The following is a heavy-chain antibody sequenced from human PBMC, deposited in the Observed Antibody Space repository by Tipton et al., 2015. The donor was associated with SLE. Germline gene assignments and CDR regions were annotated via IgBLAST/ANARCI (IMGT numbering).Heavy chain of an antibody. CDR3: ARIIMGSGAPRGPFDY. CDR2: ISYSGST. D-gene: IGHD3-10*01. J-gene: IGHJ4*02. CDR1: GGSFSGYY. V-gene: IGHV4-59*12. Sequence: TLSLTCAVYGGSFSGYYWSWIRQPPGKGLEWIGYISYSGSTNYNPSLKSRVTISVDTSKNQFSLKLSSVTAADTALYYCARIIMGSGAPRGPFDYWGQGTLVTVSS.